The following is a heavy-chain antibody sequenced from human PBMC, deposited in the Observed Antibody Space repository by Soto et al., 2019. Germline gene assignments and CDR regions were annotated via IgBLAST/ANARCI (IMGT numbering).Heavy chain of an antibody. D-gene: IGHD2-2*01. J-gene: IGHJ5*02. V-gene: IGHV4-34*01. Sequence: SETLSLTCAVYGGSFSGYYWSWIRQPPGKELEWIGEINHSGSTNYNPSLKSRVTISVDTSKNQFSLKLSSVTAADTAVYYCASSLGYCSSTSCYEGGWFDPWGQGTLVTVSS. CDR2: INHSGST. CDR3: ASSLGYCSSTSCYEGGWFDP. CDR1: GGSFSGYY.